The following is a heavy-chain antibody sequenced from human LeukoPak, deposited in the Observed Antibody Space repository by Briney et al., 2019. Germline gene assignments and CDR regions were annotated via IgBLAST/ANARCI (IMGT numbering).Heavy chain of an antibody. CDR3: ARGLRYSGYDDYMDV. J-gene: IGHJ6*03. D-gene: IGHD5-12*01. V-gene: IGHV4-39*07. CDR2: IYYSGST. CDR1: GGSISSSSWY. Sequence: PSETLSLTCTVSGGSISSSSWYWGWIRQPPGKGLDWIGIIYYSGSTYYNPSLESRVTISVDTSKNQLSLKLSSVTAADTAVYYCARGLRYSGYDDYMDVWGKGTTVTVSS.